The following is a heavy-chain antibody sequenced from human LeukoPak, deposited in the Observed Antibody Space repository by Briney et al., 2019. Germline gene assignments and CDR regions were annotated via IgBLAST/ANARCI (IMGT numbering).Heavy chain of an antibody. Sequence: GGSLRLSCAASGFTFSSYAMSWVRQAPGKGLEWVSAISGSGGSTYYADSVKSRFTISRDNAKNSLYLQMNSLRAEDTAVYYCAVTGGSGSYYNWVHYYYMDVWGKGTTVTISS. CDR1: GFTFSSYA. CDR3: AVTGGSGSYYNWVHYYYMDV. D-gene: IGHD3-10*01. V-gene: IGHV3-23*01. J-gene: IGHJ6*03. CDR2: ISGSGGST.